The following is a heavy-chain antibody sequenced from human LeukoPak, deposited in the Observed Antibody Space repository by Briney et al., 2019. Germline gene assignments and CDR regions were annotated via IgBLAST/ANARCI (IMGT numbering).Heavy chain of an antibody. D-gene: IGHD4-11*01. CDR2: IIPIFGTA. CDR3: ARATVTTDYYYYYMDV. V-gene: IGHV1-69*05. J-gene: IGHJ6*03. CDR1: GGTFSSYA. Sequence: SVKVSCKASGGTFSSYAISWVRQAPGQGLEWMGGIIPIFGTANYAQKFQGRVTITTDESTSTAYVELSSLRSEDTAVYYCARATVTTDYYYYYMDVWGKGTTVTVSS.